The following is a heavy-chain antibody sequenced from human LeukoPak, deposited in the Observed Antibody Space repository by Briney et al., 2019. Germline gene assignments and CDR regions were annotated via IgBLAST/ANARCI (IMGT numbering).Heavy chain of an antibody. Sequence: PSETLSLTCTVPGGSISSFYWSFIRQPAGKGLEWIGRIYTSGSATYNPSLKSRVTMSVDTSKNQFSLKLSSVTAADTAVYYCARDRGGSFFPWFDSWGQGTLVTVSS. CDR3: ARDRGGSFFPWFDS. CDR2: IYTSGSA. D-gene: IGHD1-26*01. V-gene: IGHV4-4*07. CDR1: GGSISSFY. J-gene: IGHJ5*01.